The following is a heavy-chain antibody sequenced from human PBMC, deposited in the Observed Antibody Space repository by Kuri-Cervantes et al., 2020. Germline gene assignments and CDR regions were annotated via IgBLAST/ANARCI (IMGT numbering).Heavy chain of an antibody. D-gene: IGHD1-26*01. V-gene: IGHV3-74*01. CDR3: ARDLLSGSSPI. CDR2: MNSDGSIT. J-gene: IGHJ4*02. Sequence: GGSLRLSCAASGFTFSSHWMHWVRQAPGKGLVWVSRMNSDGSITNYADSVKGRFTISRDNSKNTLYLQMNSLRAEDTAVYYCARDLLSGSSPIWGQGTLVTVSS. CDR1: GFTFSSHW.